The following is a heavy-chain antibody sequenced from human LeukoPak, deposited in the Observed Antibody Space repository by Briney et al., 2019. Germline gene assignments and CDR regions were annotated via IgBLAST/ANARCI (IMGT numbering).Heavy chain of an antibody. CDR1: GGSVSSGSYY. Sequence: SETLSLTCTVSGGSVSSGSYYWSWIRQPPGKGLEWIGYIYYSGSTNYNPSLESRVTISVDTSKNQFSLKLSSVTAADTAVYYCAGIPYYDSSGYYYGAVDYWGQGTLVTDSS. J-gene: IGHJ4*02. D-gene: IGHD3-22*01. CDR2: IYYSGST. CDR3: AGIPYYDSSGYYYGAVDY. V-gene: IGHV4-61*01.